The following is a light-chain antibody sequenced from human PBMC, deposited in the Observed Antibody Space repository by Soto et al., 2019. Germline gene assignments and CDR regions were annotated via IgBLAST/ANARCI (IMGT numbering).Light chain of an antibody. V-gene: IGKV1-5*03. CDR2: KAS. CDR3: QHYNGYSAA. CDR1: QTISSW. Sequence: DIQMTQSPSTLSGSVGDRVTITCRASQTISSWLAWYQQKPGKAPKLLIYKASTLKSGGPSRFSGSGSGTEFTLTISRRQTDDFANYYCQHYNGYSAAFGHGTKVEL. J-gene: IGKJ1*01.